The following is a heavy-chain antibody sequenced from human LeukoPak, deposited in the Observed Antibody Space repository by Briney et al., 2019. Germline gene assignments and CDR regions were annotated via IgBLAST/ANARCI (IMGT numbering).Heavy chain of an antibody. CDR2: ISYDGSNK. CDR3: ARDYYDSSGYYRPAGYFDY. J-gene: IGHJ4*02. D-gene: IGHD3-22*01. CDR1: GFTFSSYA. Sequence: GGSLRLSCAASGFTFSSYAMHWVRQAPGKGLEWVAVISYDGSNKYYADSVKGRFTISRDNSKNTLYLQMNSLRAEDTAVYYCARDYYDSSGYYRPAGYFDYWGQGTLVTVSS. V-gene: IGHV3-30-3*01.